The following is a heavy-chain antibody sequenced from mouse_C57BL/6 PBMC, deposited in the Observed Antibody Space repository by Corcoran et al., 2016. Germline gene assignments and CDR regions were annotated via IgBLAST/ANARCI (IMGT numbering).Heavy chain of an antibody. V-gene: IGHV14-2*01. CDR1: GFNIKDYY. D-gene: IGHD2-3*01. Sequence: EFQLEQSGAELVKPGASVKLYCTAYGFNIKDYYIHWVKQRPEQGLEWIGRIDPEDGETKYAPNCQGKATITADTCSNTAYLQLSSQTSEDTAVYYCAREGWLLLVNYWGQGTLVTVSA. CDR2: IDPEDGET. J-gene: IGHJ3*01. CDR3: AREGWLLLVNY.